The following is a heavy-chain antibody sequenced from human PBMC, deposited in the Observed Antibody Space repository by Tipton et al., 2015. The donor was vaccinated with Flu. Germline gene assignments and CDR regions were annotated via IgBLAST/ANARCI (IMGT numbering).Heavy chain of an antibody. CDR2: INPNSGGT. Sequence: QVQLVQSGAEVKKPGASVKVSCKASGYTFTGYYMHWVRQAPGQGLEWMGWINPNSGGTNYAQKFQGWVTMTRDTSISTAYMELSRLRSDDTAVYYCARHGREFFYGSGTDYWGQGTLITVSS. V-gene: IGHV1-2*04. CDR3: ARHGREFFYGSGTDY. CDR1: GYTFTGYY. D-gene: IGHD3-10*01. J-gene: IGHJ4*02.